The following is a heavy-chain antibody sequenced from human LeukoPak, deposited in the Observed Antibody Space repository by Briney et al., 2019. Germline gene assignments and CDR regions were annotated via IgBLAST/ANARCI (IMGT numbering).Heavy chain of an antibody. CDR1: GGSISSTNW. CDR2: IHPGGST. CDR3: ARSRDTTNYYGMDV. D-gene: IGHD1-26*01. Sequence: PSETLSLTCAVSGGSISSTNWWSWVRQPTGKGLEWIGEIHPGGSTSYNPSLKSRVTISIDKSKNQFSLRMSSVTGADTAVYYCARSRDTTNYYGMDVWGQGTTVTVSS. V-gene: IGHV4-4*02. J-gene: IGHJ6*02.